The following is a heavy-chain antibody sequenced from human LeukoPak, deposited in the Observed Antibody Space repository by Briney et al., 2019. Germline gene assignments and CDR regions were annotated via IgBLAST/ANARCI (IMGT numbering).Heavy chain of an antibody. CDR3: ARGESYNWNDYDY. J-gene: IGHJ4*02. V-gene: IGHV3-7*01. CDR1: GFTFSLYW. Sequence: HPGGSLRLSCAASGFTFSLYWMSWVRQAPGKGLEWVANINQGGSEKHYVDSVKGRFTISRDNAKNSLDLQMSSLRAEDTAVYYCARGESYNWNDYDYWGQGTLVTVSS. D-gene: IGHD1-1*01. CDR2: INQGGSEK.